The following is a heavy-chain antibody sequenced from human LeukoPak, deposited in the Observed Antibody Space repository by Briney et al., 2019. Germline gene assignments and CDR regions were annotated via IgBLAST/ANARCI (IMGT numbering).Heavy chain of an antibody. J-gene: IGHJ4*02. CDR1: GFTFSSYW. CDR2: INSDGSST. Sequence: GGSLRLSCAASGFTFSSYWMHWVRQAPGKGLVWVSHINSDGSSTNYADSVKGRFTISRDNAKNTVYLQMNSLRAEDTAVYYCATSRTFDYWGQGTLVTVSP. D-gene: IGHD2-8*01. CDR3: ATSRTFDY. V-gene: IGHV3-74*01.